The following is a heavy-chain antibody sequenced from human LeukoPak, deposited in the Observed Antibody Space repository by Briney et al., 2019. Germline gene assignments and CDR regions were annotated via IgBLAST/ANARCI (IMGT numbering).Heavy chain of an antibody. CDR3: ARSQWLAYYFDY. CDR1: GDSVSSNSAA. J-gene: IGHJ4*02. D-gene: IGHD6-19*01. Sequence: SRTLSLTCAISGDSVSSNSAAWNWIRQSPSRGLEWLGSTFYRSKWYTDYTVSVKSRLTINVDTSKNQFSLQVNSVTPEDTAVYYCARSQWLAYYFDYWGQGTLVTVSS. CDR2: TFYRSKWYT. V-gene: IGHV6-1*01.